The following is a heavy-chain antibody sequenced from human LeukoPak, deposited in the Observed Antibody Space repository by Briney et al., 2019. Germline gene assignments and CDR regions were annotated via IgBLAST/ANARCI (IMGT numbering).Heavy chain of an antibody. CDR1: GGTFSSYA. D-gene: IGHD5-12*01. V-gene: IGHV1-69*06. CDR2: IIPIFGTA. Sequence: SVKVSCKASGGTFSSYAISWVRQAPGQGLEWMGGIIPIFGTANYAQKFQGRVTITADKSTSTAYMELSSLRSEDTAVYYCARDRGYSGYDFDHWGQGTLVTVSS. J-gene: IGHJ4*02. CDR3: ARDRGYSGYDFDH.